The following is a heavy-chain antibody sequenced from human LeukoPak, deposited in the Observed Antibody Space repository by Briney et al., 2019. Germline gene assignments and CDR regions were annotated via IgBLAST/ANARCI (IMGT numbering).Heavy chain of an antibody. Sequence: GGSLRLSCAASGFTFSSYSMNWVRQAPGKGLEWVSSISSSSSYIYYADSVKGRFTISRDNAKNSLYLQMNSLRAEDTAVYYCARDYNAWVGHPPFDYWGQGTLVTVSS. CDR2: ISSSSSYI. V-gene: IGHV3-21*01. D-gene: IGHD3-10*01. J-gene: IGHJ4*02. CDR3: ARDYNAWVGHPPFDY. CDR1: GFTFSSYS.